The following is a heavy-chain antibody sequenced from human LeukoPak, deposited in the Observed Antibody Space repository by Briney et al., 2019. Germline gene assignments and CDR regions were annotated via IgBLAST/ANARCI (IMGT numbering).Heavy chain of an antibody. CDR3: ARHPHYVWFGPDAFDI. Sequence: PSETLSLTCTVSGGSISSYYWSWIRQPPGKGLEWIGYIYYSGSTNYNPSLKSRVTISVDTSKNQFSLKLSSVTAADTAVYYCARHPHYVWFGPDAFDIWGQGTMVTVSS. CDR2: IYYSGST. J-gene: IGHJ3*02. V-gene: IGHV4-59*08. CDR1: GGSISSYY. D-gene: IGHD3-10*01.